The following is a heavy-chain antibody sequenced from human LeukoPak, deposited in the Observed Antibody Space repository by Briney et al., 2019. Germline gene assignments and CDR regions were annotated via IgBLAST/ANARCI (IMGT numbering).Heavy chain of an antibody. CDR1: GGSISSSSYY. V-gene: IGHV4-39*01. CDR2: IYYSGST. J-gene: IGHJ5*02. CDR3: ARPFTMDFWFDP. Sequence: PSETLSLTCTVSGGSISSSSYYWGWIRQPPGKGLEWIGSIYYSGSTYYNPSLKSRVTISVDTSKNQCSLKLSSVTAADTAVYYCARPFTMDFWFDPWGQGTLVTVSS. D-gene: IGHD3-10*01.